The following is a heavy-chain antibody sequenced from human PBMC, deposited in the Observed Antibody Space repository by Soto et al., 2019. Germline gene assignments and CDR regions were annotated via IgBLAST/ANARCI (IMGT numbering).Heavy chain of an antibody. D-gene: IGHD3-22*01. J-gene: IGHJ6*02. CDR3: AKVRYTSGPPFSLDV. Sequence: ASVKVSCKASGYTFTSYGISWVRQAPGQGLEWMGWISAYNGNTNYAQKLQGRVTMTTDTSTSTAYMELRSLRADDTAIYYCAKVRYTSGPPFSLDVWGQGTTVTVSS. CDR2: ISAYNGNT. V-gene: IGHV1-18*01. CDR1: GYTFTSYG.